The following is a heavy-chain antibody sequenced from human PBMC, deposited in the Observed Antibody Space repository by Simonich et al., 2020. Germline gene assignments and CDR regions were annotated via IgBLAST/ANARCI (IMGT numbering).Heavy chain of an antibody. D-gene: IGHD6-13*01. CDR1: GGSFSGYY. CDR2: INHSGST. V-gene: IGHV4-34*01. Sequence: QVQLQQWGAGLLKPSETLSLTCAVYGGSFSGYYWSWIRQPPGKGLEWIGEINHSGSTNYNPSLKSRVTISVDTSKNQFSLKLSSVTAAATAVYYCARRLRVAAAGTAFQHWGQGTLVTVSS. J-gene: IGHJ1*01. CDR3: ARRLRVAAAGTAFQH.